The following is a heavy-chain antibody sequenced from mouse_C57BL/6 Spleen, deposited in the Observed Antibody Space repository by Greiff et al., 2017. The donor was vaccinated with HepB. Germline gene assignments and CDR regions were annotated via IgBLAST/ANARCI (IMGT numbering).Heavy chain of an antibody. CDR2: ISYDGSN. V-gene: IGHV3-6*01. CDR1: GYSITSGYY. Sequence: EVKLLESGPGLVKPSQSLSLTCSVTGYSITSGYYWNWIRQFPGNKLEWMGYISYDGSNNYNPSLKNRISITRDTSKNQFFLKLNSVTTEDTATYYCAREEGDGYYWFAYWGQGTLVTVSA. D-gene: IGHD2-3*01. J-gene: IGHJ3*01. CDR3: AREEGDGYYWFAY.